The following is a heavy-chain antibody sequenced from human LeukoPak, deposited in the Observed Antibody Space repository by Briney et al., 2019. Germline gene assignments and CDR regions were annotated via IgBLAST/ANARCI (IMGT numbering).Heavy chain of an antibody. CDR3: ARYIAVAGKDC. V-gene: IGHV1-2*02. CDR2: INPNSGGT. Sequence: GESLKISCKASGYTFTGYYMHWVRQAPGQGLEWMGWINPNSGGTNYAQKFQGRVTMTRDTSISTAYMELSRLRSDDTAVYYCARYIAVAGKDCWGQGTLVTVSS. J-gene: IGHJ4*02. CDR1: GYTFTGYY. D-gene: IGHD6-19*01.